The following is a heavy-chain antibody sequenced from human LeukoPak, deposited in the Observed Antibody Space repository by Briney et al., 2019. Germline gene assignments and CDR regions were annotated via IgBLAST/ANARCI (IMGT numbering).Heavy chain of an antibody. J-gene: IGHJ5*02. D-gene: IGHD2-2*01. CDR1: GYTFTGYY. CDR3: ARVPLGYCSSTSCYWAFNWFDR. V-gene: IGHV1-2*02. CDR2: INPNSGGT. Sequence: ASVTVSCKASGYTFTGYYMHWVRQAPGQGLEWMGWINPNSGGTNYAQKFQGRVTMTRDTSISTAYMELSRLRSDDTAVYYCARVPLGYCSSTSCYWAFNWFDRWGQGTLVTVSS.